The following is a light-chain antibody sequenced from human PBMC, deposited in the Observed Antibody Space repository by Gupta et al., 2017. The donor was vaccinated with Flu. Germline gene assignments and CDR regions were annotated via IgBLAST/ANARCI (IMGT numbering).Light chain of an antibody. V-gene: IGLV2-14*01. CDR3: YYYTPSKDIMNAEV. CDR1: SSDVGDYSR. Sequence: QSALTQPASVSGSPGQSIPISCTGTSSDVGDYSRGPCYQQHPGKAPNPIVEEVSSRPSGVSNRPAGFYAANSASPTTFAINGDHEADYSGYYYTPSKDIMNAEVFGGGTKLTVL. J-gene: IGLJ3*02. CDR2: EVS.